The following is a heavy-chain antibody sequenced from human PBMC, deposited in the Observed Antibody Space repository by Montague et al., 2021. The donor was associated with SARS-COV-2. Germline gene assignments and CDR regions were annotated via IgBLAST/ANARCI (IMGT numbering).Heavy chain of an antibody. CDR3: ARDPHDYGWFDP. D-gene: IGHD4-17*01. Sequence: SETLSLTCTVSGGSISSSSYYWGWIRQPPGKGLEWIGSIYYSGSTYYNPSLKSRVTISVDLSKNQFSLKMTSVTAADTAVYYCARDPHDYGWFDPWGQGTLVTVSS. CDR2: IYYSGST. J-gene: IGHJ5*02. CDR1: GGSISSSSYY. V-gene: IGHV4-39*07.